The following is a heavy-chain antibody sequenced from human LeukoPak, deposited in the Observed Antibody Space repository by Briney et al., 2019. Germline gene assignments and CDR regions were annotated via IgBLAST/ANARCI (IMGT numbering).Heavy chain of an antibody. Sequence: SGGSLRLSCAASGFTFSSYSMNWVSQAPGKGLEWVSYISSSSSTIYYADSVKGRFTISRDNAKNSLYLQMNSLRDEDTAVYYCARPLGYCSGGSCRNAFDIWGQGTMVTVSS. J-gene: IGHJ3*02. V-gene: IGHV3-48*02. CDR1: GFTFSSYS. D-gene: IGHD2-15*01. CDR3: ARPLGYCSGGSCRNAFDI. CDR2: ISSSSSTI.